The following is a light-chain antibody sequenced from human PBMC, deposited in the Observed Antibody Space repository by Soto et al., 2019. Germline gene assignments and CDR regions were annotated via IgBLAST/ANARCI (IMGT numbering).Light chain of an antibody. J-gene: IGKJ1*01. V-gene: IGKV3-15*01. CDR3: QQYGSSPWT. Sequence: EIVMTQSPATLSVSPGERATLSCRASQSVGSSLAWYQQKPGQAPRLLIYGASTRATGIPARFSGSGSGTEFTLTISSLQSEDFAVYYCQQYGSSPWTFGQGTKVEIK. CDR2: GAS. CDR1: QSVGSS.